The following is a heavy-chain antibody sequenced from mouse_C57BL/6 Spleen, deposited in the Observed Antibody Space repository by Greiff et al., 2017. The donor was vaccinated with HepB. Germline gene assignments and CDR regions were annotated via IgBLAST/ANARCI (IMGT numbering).Heavy chain of an antibody. CDR3: ARGYGYDEGYAMDY. D-gene: IGHD2-2*01. CDR1: GFTFSSYA. CDR2: ISDGGSYT. V-gene: IGHV5-4*01. J-gene: IGHJ4*01. Sequence: EVHLVESGGGLVKPGGSLKLSCAASGFTFSSYAMSWVRQTPEKRLEWVATISDGGSYTYYPDNVKGRFTISRDNAKNNLYLQMSHLKSEDTAMYYCARGYGYDEGYAMDYWGQGTSVTVSS.